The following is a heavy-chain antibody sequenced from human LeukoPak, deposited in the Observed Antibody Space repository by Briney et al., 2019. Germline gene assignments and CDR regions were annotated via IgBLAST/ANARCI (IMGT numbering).Heavy chain of an antibody. J-gene: IGHJ4*02. V-gene: IGHV1-2*02. CDR1: GYTFSAYY. D-gene: IGHD6-19*01. Sequence: GASVKVSCKASGYTFSAYYMHWVRQAPGQGLEWMGWINPNSGGTNYAQKFQGRVTITRDTSTSTAYMELSSLRSDDTAVYYCARVLRSGPAYWGQGTLVTVSS. CDR3: ARVLRSGPAY. CDR2: INPNSGGT.